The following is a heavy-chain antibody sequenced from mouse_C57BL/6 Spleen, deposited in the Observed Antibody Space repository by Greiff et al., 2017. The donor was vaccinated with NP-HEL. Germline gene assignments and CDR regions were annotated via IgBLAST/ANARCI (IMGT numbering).Heavy chain of an antibody. Sequence: QVQLKQSGAELARPGASVKLSCKASGYTFTSYGISWVKQRTGQGLEWIGEIYPRSGNTYYNEKFKGKATLTADKSSSTAYMELRSLTSEDSAVYFCAYDYDVSLAYWGQGTLVTVSA. CDR1: GYTFTSYG. CDR2: IYPRSGNT. J-gene: IGHJ3*01. V-gene: IGHV1-81*01. CDR3: AYDYDVSLAY. D-gene: IGHD2-4*01.